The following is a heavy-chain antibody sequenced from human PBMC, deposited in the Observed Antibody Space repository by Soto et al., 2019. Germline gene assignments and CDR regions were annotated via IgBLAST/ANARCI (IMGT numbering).Heavy chain of an antibody. CDR2: IYHSGTN. J-gene: IGHJ3*02. V-gene: IGHV4-4*02. CDR1: GGSISSSNW. Sequence: SETLSLTCTVSGGSISSSNWWNWVRQPPGKGLEWIGHIYHSGTNNNNPSLKSRVTMSVDKSKNQFSLKLTSVTAADTAMYYCVTAFDSSGFGYFDIWGQGGMVTVSS. D-gene: IGHD3-22*01. CDR3: VTAFDSSGFGYFDI.